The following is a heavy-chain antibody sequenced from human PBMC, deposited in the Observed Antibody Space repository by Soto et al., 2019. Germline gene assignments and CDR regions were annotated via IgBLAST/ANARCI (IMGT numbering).Heavy chain of an antibody. Sequence: EVQLLESGGGLVQPGGSLRLSCAASGFTFSSYAMSLVRQAPGKGLEWVSAISCSGGRTYYADSVKGRFTISRDNSKNTLYLQMNSLRAEDTAVYYCAKDIDYGDYVSEVDYWGQGTLVTVSS. CDR3: AKDIDYGDYVSEVDY. D-gene: IGHD4-17*01. J-gene: IGHJ4*02. V-gene: IGHV3-23*01. CDR2: ISCSGGRT. CDR1: GFTFSSYA.